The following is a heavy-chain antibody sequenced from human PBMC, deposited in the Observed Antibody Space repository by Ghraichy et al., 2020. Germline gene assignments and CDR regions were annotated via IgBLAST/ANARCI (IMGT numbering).Heavy chain of an antibody. CDR1: GFTFSNYD. J-gene: IGHJ4*02. CDR2: ISSRSSTI. CDR3: ARDQYYDILTGYYNYFDS. Sequence: GSLRLSCAASGFTFSNYDMSWVRQAPGKGLEWVSYISSRSSTIYYADSVKGRFTISRDNAKNSLYLLMNSLRAEDTAVYYCARDQYYDILTGYYNYFDSWDQGTLVTVSS. V-gene: IGHV3-48*04. D-gene: IGHD3-9*01.